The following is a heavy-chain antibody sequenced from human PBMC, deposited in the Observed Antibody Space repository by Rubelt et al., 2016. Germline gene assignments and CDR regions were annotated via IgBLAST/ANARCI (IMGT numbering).Heavy chain of an antibody. Sequence: GLVKPSETLSLTCTVSGGSISSYYWSWIRQPPGKGLEWIGYVHYSGSTDYNPSLKSRVTISIDTSKTQFSLKLSSVTAADTAVYYCARASSGSPRFGFDYWGQGTLVTVSS. J-gene: IGHJ4*02. CDR1: GGSISSYY. D-gene: IGHD6-25*01. CDR2: VHYSGST. V-gene: IGHV4-59*01. CDR3: ARASSGSPRFGFDY.